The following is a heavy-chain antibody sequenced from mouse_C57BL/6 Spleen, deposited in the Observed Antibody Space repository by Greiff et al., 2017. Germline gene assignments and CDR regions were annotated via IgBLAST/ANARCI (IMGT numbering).Heavy chain of an antibody. D-gene: IGHD1-1*01. CDR3: TSYYYGSSEIAY. Sequence: EVKLMESGGGLVKPGGSLKLSCAASGFTFSSYAMSWVRQTPEKRLEWVATISDGGSYTYYPDNVKGRFTISRDNAKNNLYLQMSHLKSEDTAMYYCTSYYYGSSEIAYWGQGTLVTVSA. CDR2: ISDGGSYT. CDR1: GFTFSSYA. V-gene: IGHV5-4*03. J-gene: IGHJ3*01.